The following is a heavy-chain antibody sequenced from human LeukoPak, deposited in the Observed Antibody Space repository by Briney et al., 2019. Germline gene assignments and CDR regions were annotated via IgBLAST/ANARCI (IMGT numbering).Heavy chain of an antibody. CDR3: AKMQGYFDY. V-gene: IGHV3-23*01. J-gene: IGHJ4*02. CDR1: GLTFSSYG. Sequence: GGSLRLSCEASGLTFSSYGMSWVRQAPGKGLQWVSAITGDGTTTYYADSVKGRFTISRDSSKNMLYLQMSSLRAEDTAVYYCAKMQGYFDYWGQGTLVPVSS. CDR2: ITGDGTTT.